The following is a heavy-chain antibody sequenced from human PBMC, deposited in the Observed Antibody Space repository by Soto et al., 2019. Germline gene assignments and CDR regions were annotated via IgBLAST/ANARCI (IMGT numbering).Heavy chain of an antibody. CDR1: GYSFTTYA. Sequence: QVQLVQSGAEVKKPGASVKVSCQASGYSFTTYAIHWVRQAPGQGLEWMGWINTANGNTEYSQKFQGRVTFTRDTSASTAYMDLTSLTSEDTATYYCARRFKSAGRFHPCGRGTLVTVSS. CDR3: ARRFKSAGRFHP. J-gene: IGHJ5*02. D-gene: IGHD3-10*01. V-gene: IGHV1-3*04. CDR2: INTANGNT.